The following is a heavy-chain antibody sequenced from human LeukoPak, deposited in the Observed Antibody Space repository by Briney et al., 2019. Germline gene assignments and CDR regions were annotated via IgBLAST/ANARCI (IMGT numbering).Heavy chain of an antibody. J-gene: IGHJ4*02. CDR3: AREGDIVVVPAAKCYFDY. D-gene: IGHD2-2*01. V-gene: IGHV4-61*02. Sequence: SETLSLTCTVSGGSISSGGYYWSWIRQPAGKGLEWIGRIYTSGSTNYNPSLKSRVTISVDTSKNQFSLKLSSVTAADTAVYYGAREGDIVVVPAAKCYFDYWGQGTLVNVSS. CDR2: IYTSGST. CDR1: GGSISSGGYY.